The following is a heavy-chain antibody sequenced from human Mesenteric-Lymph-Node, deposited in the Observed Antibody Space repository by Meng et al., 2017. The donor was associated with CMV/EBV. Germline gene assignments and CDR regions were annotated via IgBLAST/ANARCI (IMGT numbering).Heavy chain of an antibody. CDR1: GFTFSSYA. CDR3: AKDPYHYGSGTGYFQH. CDR2: MASGGST. J-gene: IGHJ1*01. V-gene: IGHV3-23*01. D-gene: IGHD3-10*01. Sequence: GGSLRLSCVVSGFTFSSYAMSWVRQAPGKGLEWVSTMASGGSTYYADSVKGRSTISRDKSKNTMYLQMNSLRAEDTAVYYCAKDPYHYGSGTGYFQHWGQGTLVTVSS.